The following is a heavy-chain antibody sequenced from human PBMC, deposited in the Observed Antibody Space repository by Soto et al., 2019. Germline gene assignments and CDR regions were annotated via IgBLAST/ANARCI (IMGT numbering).Heavy chain of an antibody. CDR1: GYTFTIYY. CDR2: INPSGGST. J-gene: IGHJ4*02. CDR3: ARDGRRSYRSAWYYFDD. Sequence: ASVKVSCKASGYTFTIYYMHWVLQAPGQGLEWMGIINPSGGSTSYAQKFQGRVTMTRDTSTSTVYMELSSLRSEDTAVYYCARDGRRSYRSAWYYFDDWGQGTLVTVSS. D-gene: IGHD6-19*01. V-gene: IGHV1-46*01.